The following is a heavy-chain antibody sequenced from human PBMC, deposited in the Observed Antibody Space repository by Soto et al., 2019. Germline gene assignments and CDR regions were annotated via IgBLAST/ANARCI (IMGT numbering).Heavy chain of an antibody. J-gene: IGHJ4*02. Sequence: QVHLVQSGAEGKKPGASVKVSCRASGYTFTDYYIHWVRQAPGQGLEWMGWINPNTGGTLYAQKFEDWVTMARDTAISTTYMDLSRLKSNDPAVYYCARGGGDSSGFDYWGQGTLVTASS. CDR3: ARGGGDSSGFDY. CDR1: GYTFTDYY. CDR2: INPNTGGT. D-gene: IGHD3-22*01. V-gene: IGHV1-2*04.